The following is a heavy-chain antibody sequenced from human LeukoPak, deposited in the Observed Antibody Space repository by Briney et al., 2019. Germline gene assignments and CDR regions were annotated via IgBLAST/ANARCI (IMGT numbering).Heavy chain of an antibody. V-gene: IGHV4-38-2*01. J-gene: IGHJ5*02. CDR3: ARLVIP. CDR2: VSHSGIT. Sequence: PSETLSLTCAVYGGSFSDYYWGWIRQPPGKGLEWIGSVSHSGITYYNSSLNSRVTISVDTSKNQFSLKVNSVTAADTAVYYCARLVIPWGQGILVTVSS. D-gene: IGHD3-10*01. CDR1: GGSFSDYY.